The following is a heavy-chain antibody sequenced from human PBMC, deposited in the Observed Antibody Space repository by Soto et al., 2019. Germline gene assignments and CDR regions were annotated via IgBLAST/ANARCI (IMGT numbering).Heavy chain of an antibody. CDR1: GYTFTSYG. CDR3: ATMPLRRYSSGWPFDY. V-gene: IGHV1-18*01. J-gene: IGHJ4*02. Sequence: ASVKVSCKASGYTFTSYGISWVRQAPGQGLEWMGWISAYNGNTNYAQKLQGRVTMTTDTSTSTAYMELRSLRSEDTAVYYCATMPLRRYSSGWPFDYWGQGTLVTVSS. CDR2: ISAYNGNT. D-gene: IGHD6-19*01.